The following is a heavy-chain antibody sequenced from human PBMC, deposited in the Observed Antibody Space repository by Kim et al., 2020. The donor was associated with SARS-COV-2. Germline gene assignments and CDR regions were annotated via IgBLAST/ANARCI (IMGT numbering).Heavy chain of an antibody. Sequence: GGSLRLSCSASGFTFSSYAMHWVRQAPGKGLEYVSAISSNGGSTYYSDSVKGRFTISRDNSKNTLYLKMSSLRAEDTAVYYCVGVTAMVPYYYYGMDVWGQGTTVTVSS. D-gene: IGHD5-18*01. V-gene: IGHV3-64D*09. CDR3: VGVTAMVPYYYYGMDV. CDR1: GFTFSSYA. J-gene: IGHJ6*02. CDR2: ISSNGGST.